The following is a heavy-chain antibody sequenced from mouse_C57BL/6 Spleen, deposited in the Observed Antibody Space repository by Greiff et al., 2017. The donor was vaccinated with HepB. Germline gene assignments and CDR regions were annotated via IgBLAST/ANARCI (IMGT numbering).Heavy chain of an antibody. Sequence: QVQLQQPGAELVMPGASVKLSCKASGYTFTSYWMHWVKQRPGQGLEWIGEIDPSDSYTNYNQKFKGKSTLTVDKSSSTAYMQLSSLTSEDSAVYYCARHYGSSPGFAYWGQGTPVTVSA. D-gene: IGHD1-1*01. V-gene: IGHV1-69*01. J-gene: IGHJ3*01. CDR1: GYTFTSYW. CDR3: ARHYGSSPGFAY. CDR2: IDPSDSYT.